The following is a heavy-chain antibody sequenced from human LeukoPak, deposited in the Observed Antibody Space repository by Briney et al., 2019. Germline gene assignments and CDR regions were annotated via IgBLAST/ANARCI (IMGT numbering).Heavy chain of an antibody. CDR1: GGTFSGYY. Sequence: NPSETLSLTCAVYGGTFSGYYWSWIRQSPGKGLEWIGEINPGGSTNYNPSLESRVIMSVDTSKNQFSLKMDSVSAADTAVYYCAREDCSGGDCTSFDYWGQGTLVTASS. D-gene: IGHD2-15*01. CDR2: INPGGST. CDR3: AREDCSGGDCTSFDY. J-gene: IGHJ4*02. V-gene: IGHV4-34*01.